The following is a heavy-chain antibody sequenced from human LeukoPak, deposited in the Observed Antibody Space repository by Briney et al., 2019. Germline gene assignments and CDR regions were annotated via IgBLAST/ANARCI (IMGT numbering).Heavy chain of an antibody. CDR1: GFTFSSFD. CDR3: ARGPPRGKYYYMDV. Sequence: GGSLRLSCAASGFTFSSFDMHWVRQPTGQGLEWVSTIGTASDTYYPGSVEGRFTLSRDDAKNSLYLQMNSLTAGDTAVYYCARGPPRGKYYYMDVWGKGTTVTVSS. D-gene: IGHD1-1*01. CDR2: IGTASDT. V-gene: IGHV3-13*01. J-gene: IGHJ6*03.